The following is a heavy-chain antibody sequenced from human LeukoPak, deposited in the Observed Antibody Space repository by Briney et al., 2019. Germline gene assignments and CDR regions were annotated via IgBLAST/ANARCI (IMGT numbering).Heavy chain of an antibody. V-gene: IGHV1-18*01. CDR2: ISAYNGNT. Sequence: ASVKVSCKASGYTFTSYGISWVRQAPGQGLEWMGWISAYNGNTNYAQKLQGRVTMTTDTSTSTAYMELRSLRSDDTVVYYCARDRRYYYDSSGYCDYWGQGTLVTVSS. CDR1: GYTFTSYG. D-gene: IGHD3-22*01. J-gene: IGHJ4*02. CDR3: ARDRRYYYDSSGYCDY.